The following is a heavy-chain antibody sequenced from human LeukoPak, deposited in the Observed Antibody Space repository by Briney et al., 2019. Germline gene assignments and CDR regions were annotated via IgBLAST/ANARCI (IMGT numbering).Heavy chain of an antibody. D-gene: IGHD3-3*01. CDR1: GFSFSSYW. CDR3: ARAHGPIFGVVINQFDY. V-gene: IGHV3-74*01. CDR2: INSDGSST. Sequence: GGSLRLSCAASGFSFSSYWMHWVRQAPGKGLVWVSRINSDGSSTSYADSVKGRFTISRDNAKNTLYLQMNSLRAEDTAVYYCARAHGPIFGVVINQFDYWGQGTLVTVSS. J-gene: IGHJ4*02.